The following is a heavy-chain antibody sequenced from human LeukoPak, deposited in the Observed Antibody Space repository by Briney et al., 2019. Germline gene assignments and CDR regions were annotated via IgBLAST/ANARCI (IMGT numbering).Heavy chain of an antibody. J-gene: IGHJ1*01. CDR1: GGSISSDY. CDR3: ARGGAARLHFQN. CDR2: IYCRGST. D-gene: IGHD6-6*01. Sequence: PSETLSLTCTVSGGSISSDYWSWIRQPPGKGLEWIGYIYCRGSTNYNPSLKSRVTISVDTSKNQFSLKLSSVTAADTAVYYCARGGAARLHFQNWGQGTLVTVSS. V-gene: IGHV4-59*01.